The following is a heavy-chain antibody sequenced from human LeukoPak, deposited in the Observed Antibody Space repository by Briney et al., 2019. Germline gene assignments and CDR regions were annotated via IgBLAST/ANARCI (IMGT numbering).Heavy chain of an antibody. CDR3: ARDESRGYCTVFDY. D-gene: IGHD2-8*01. CDR1: GGSISSGGYY. J-gene: IGHJ4*02. CDR2: INHSGST. V-gene: IGHV4-31*03. Sequence: SQTLSLTCTVSGGSISSGGYYWRWIRQHPGKGLEWIGEINHSGSTNYNPSLKSRVTISVDTSKNQFSLKLSSVTAADTAVYYCARDESRGYCTVFDYWGQGTLVTVSS.